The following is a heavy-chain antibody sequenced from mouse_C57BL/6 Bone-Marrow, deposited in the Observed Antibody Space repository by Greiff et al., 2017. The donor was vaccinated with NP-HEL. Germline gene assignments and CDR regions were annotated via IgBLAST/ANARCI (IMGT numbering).Heavy chain of an antibody. V-gene: IGHV1-69*01. CDR3: AREVWLLGYAMDY. CDR2: IDPSDSYT. CDR1: GYTFTSYW. D-gene: IGHD2-2*01. J-gene: IGHJ4*01. Sequence: QVQLQQPGAELVMPGASVKLSCKASGYTFTSYWMHWVKQRPGQGLEWIGEIDPSDSYTKYNQKFKGKSTLTVDKSSSTAYKQLSSLTSDDSSVYYGAREVWLLGYAMDYWGQGTSVTVSS.